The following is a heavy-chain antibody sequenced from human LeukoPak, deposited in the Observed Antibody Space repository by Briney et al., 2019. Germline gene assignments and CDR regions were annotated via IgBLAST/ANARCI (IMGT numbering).Heavy chain of an antibody. Sequence: GGSLRLSCAASGFTFSNSGMNWVRQAPGKGLEWVSTISASGDSTYYADSVKGRFTISRDNAKNTLYLQMNSLGAEDTAVYYCARDLEWLLYDFWGQGSLVTVSS. J-gene: IGHJ4*02. CDR2: ISASGDST. D-gene: IGHD3-3*01. CDR3: ARDLEWLLYDF. V-gene: IGHV3-23*01. CDR1: GFTFSNSG.